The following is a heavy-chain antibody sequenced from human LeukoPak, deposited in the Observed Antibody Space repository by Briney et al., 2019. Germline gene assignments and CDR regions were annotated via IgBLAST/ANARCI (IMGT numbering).Heavy chain of an antibody. Sequence: GGSLRLSCEGTGFTVSSNYMSWVRQAPGKGLEWVSLIYSAGSTFYADSVKGRFTISRDNSKNTLYLQMNSLRAEDTALYFCARDSSSFPNCFDSWGQGTLVTVSS. CDR1: GFTVSSNY. V-gene: IGHV3-53*01. J-gene: IGHJ4*02. CDR2: IYSAGST. D-gene: IGHD2-15*01. CDR3: ARDSSSFPNCFDS.